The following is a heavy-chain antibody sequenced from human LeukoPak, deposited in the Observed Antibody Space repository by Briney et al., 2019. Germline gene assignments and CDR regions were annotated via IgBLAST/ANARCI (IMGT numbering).Heavy chain of an antibody. D-gene: IGHD3-10*01. V-gene: IGHV1-2*02. CDR1: GYTFTGYY. Sequence: GASVKVSCKASGYTFTGYYMHWVRQAPGQGLEWMGWINPNSGGTNYAQKFQGRVTMTRDTSISTAYMELSRLRSDDTAVYYCARDMVYYYYYYMDVWGKGTTVTISS. CDR2: INPNSGGT. J-gene: IGHJ6*03. CDR3: ARDMVYYYYYYMDV.